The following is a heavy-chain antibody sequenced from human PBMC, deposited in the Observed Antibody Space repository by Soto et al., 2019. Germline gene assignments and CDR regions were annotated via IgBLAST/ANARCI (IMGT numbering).Heavy chain of an antibody. CDR3: AKNFSFDS. CDR2: INAVDEYT. Sequence: GGSLRLSCAASGFTFSSYAMSWVRQAPGKGLEWVSSINAVDEYTKYADSVKGRFTISRDNPKNTVYLQMNSLRAEDTAVYYCAKNFSFDSWGQGTLVTVSS. V-gene: IGHV3-23*01. CDR1: GFTFSSYA. J-gene: IGHJ4*02.